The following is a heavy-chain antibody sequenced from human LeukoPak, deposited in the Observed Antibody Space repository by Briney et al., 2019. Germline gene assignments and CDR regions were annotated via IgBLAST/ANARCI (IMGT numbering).Heavy chain of an antibody. CDR2: INPNSGGT. CDR3: ARDPRHSSGYYFAY. CDR1: GYTFTGYY. Sequence: ASVKVSCKASGYTFTGYYMHWVRQAPGQGLGWMGWINPNSGGTNYAQKFQGRVTMTRDTSISTAYMELSRLRSDDTAVYYCARDPRHSSGYYFAYWGQGTLVTVSS. V-gene: IGHV1-2*02. J-gene: IGHJ4*02. D-gene: IGHD3-22*01.